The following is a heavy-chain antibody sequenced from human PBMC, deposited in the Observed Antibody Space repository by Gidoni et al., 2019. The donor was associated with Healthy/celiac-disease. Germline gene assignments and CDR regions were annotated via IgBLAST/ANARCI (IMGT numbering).Heavy chain of an antibody. CDR1: GVTFSSYS. CDR3: AREDCSSTSCYGMDV. J-gene: IGHJ6*04. D-gene: IGHD2-2*01. V-gene: IGHV3-21*01. CDR2: ISSSSSYI. Sequence: EVQLVESGGGLVQPGGSLRLSCAASGVTFSSYSMNWVRQAPGKGLEWDSSISSSSSYINYADSVKGRFTISRDNAKNSLYLQMNSLRAEDKAVYYCAREDCSSTSCYGMDVWGKGTTVTVSS.